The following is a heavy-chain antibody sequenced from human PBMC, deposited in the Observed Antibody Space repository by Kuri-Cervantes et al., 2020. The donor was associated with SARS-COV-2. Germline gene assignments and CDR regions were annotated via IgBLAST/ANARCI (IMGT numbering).Heavy chain of an antibody. J-gene: IGHJ4*02. Sequence: GESLKISCAASGFTFSSYSMNWVRQAPGKGLEWVSSISSSSSYIYYADAVKGRFTISRDNAKNSLYLQMNSLRAEDTAVYYCARGGFLEWFLYYWCQGTLVTVSS. D-gene: IGHD3-3*01. V-gene: IGHV3-21*01. CDR1: GFTFSSYS. CDR2: ISSSSSYI. CDR3: ARGGFLEWFLYY.